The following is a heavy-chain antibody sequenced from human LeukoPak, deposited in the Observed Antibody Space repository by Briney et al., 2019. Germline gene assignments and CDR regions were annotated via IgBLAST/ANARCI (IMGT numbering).Heavy chain of an antibody. CDR2: ISSRGNLI. J-gene: IGHJ4*02. D-gene: IGHD6-19*01. Sequence: GGSLRLSCAASGFTFSDYYMSWIRQAPGKGLEWVSYISSRGNLIYYADSVKGRFTISRDNAKNSLYLQMNSLRAEDTAVYYCARDGSGWFFDYWGRGTQVTVSS. CDR3: ARDGSGWFFDY. V-gene: IGHV3-11*04. CDR1: GFTFSDYY.